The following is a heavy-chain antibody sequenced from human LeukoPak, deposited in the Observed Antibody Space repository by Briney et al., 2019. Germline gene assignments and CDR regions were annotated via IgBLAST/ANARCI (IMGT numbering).Heavy chain of an antibody. CDR1: GFTFSIYA. V-gene: IGHV3-23*01. Sequence: GGSLRLSCAASGFTFSIYAMSWVRQAPGKGLQWGSSITSSGDGTYYADSVKGRFTISRDNSENMLYLQMNSLRVEDTAVYFCAKDRPNDDGSNGHYYRRDGDYWGQGTLVTVSS. CDR3: AKDRPNDDGSNGHYYRRDGDY. D-gene: IGHD3-22*01. J-gene: IGHJ4*02. CDR2: ITSSGDGT.